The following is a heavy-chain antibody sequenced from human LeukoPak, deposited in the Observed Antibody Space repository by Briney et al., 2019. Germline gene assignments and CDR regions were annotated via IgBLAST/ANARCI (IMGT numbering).Heavy chain of an antibody. J-gene: IGHJ4*02. D-gene: IGHD2-21*02. V-gene: IGHV5-51*01. CDR1: GYSFTSYW. CDR3: ARHELGVSAISYYFDY. Sequence: HGESLKISCKGSGYSFTSYWIAWVRQVPGKGLEWMGIIYTSDSHTRYSPSFQGQVTISADKSINTAYLHWNSLKASDTAMYYCARHELGVSAISYYFDYWGQGTLVTVSS. CDR2: IYTSDSHT.